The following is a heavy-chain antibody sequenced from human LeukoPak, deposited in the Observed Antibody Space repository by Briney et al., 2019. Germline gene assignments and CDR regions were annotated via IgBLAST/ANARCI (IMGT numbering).Heavy chain of an antibody. CDR2: INTNTGNP. CDR3: ARDQVMITFGGVTRDAFDI. V-gene: IGHV7-4-1*02. Sequence: ASVKVSCKASGYTFTSYAMNWVRQAPGQGLEWMGWINTNTGNPTYAQGFTGRFVFSLDTSVSTAYLQISSLKAEDTAVYYCARDQVMITFGGVTRDAFDIWGQGTMVTASS. D-gene: IGHD3-16*01. CDR1: GYTFTSYA. J-gene: IGHJ3*02.